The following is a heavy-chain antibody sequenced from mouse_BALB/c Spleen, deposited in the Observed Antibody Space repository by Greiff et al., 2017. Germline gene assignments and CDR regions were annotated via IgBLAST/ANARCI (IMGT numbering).Heavy chain of an antibody. CDR3: ARDNYDYVLAY. J-gene: IGHJ2*01. D-gene: IGHD2-4*01. CDR1: GFTFTDYY. Sequence: EVQLVESGGGLVQPGGSLRLSCATSGFTFTDYYMSWVRQPPGKALEWLGFIRNKANGYTTEYSASVKGRFTISRDNSQSILYLQMNTLRAEDSATYYCARDNYDYVLAYWGQGTTLTVSS. V-gene: IGHV7-3*02. CDR2: IRNKANGYTT.